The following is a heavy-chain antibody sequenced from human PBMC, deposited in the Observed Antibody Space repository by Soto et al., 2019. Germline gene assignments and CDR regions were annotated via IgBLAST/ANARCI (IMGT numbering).Heavy chain of an antibody. Sequence: VQLVESGGGVVQPGRSLRLSCAASGFTFSDYAMHWVLQAPGRGLAWVAVVSHDGRNTHYADSVKGRFTISRDSSNNTVSLEMTSLRAEDTAVYYCAKGGRQWLVTSDFNYWGQGALVTVSS. CDR1: GFTFSDYA. CDR2: VSHDGRNT. J-gene: IGHJ4*02. V-gene: IGHV3-30*18. D-gene: IGHD6-19*01. CDR3: AKGGRQWLVTSDFNY.